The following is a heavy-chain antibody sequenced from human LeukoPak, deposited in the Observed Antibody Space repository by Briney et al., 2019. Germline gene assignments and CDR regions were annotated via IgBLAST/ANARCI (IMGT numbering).Heavy chain of an antibody. CDR3: ARIFGVTPD. J-gene: IGHJ3*01. V-gene: IGHV3-7*01. Sequence: DSVKGRFTISRDNAKNSLYLQMNSLRAEDTAVYYCARIFGVTPDWGQGTMVTVSS. D-gene: IGHD3-3*01.